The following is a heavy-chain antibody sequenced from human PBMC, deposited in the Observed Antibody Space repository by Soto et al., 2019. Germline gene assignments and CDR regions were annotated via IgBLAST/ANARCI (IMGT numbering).Heavy chain of an antibody. CDR2: MYFGGNT. V-gene: IGHV4-59*02. Sequence: PSETLSLTCTVSGASVNTGYWSWIRQPPGKGLEWIGFMYFGGNTNYNPSLKSRVTISVDTSKNQFSLKLSSVTAADTAVYYCARSNGDYGDYWSQGTPVNVSS. D-gene: IGHD4-17*01. J-gene: IGHJ4*02. CDR3: ARSNGDYGDY. CDR1: GASVNTGY.